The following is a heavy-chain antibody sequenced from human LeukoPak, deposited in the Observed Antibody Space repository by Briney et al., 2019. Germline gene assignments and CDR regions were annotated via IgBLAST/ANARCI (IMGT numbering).Heavy chain of an antibody. V-gene: IGHV1-69*04. Sequence: SVKVSCKASGGTFSSYAISWVRQAPGQGLEWMGRIIPILGIANYAQKFQGRVTITADKSTSTAYMELSSLRSEDTAVYYCASSYYYDSSGRPAVWFDPWGQGTLVTVSS. CDR2: IIPILGIA. CDR3: ASSYYYDSSGRPAVWFDP. D-gene: IGHD3-22*01. J-gene: IGHJ5*02. CDR1: GGTFSSYA.